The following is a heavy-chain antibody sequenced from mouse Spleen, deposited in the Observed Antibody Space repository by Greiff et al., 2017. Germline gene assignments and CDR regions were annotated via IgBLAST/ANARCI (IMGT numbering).Heavy chain of an antibody. CDR1: GFSLTSYG. J-gene: IGHJ4*01. V-gene: IGHV2-2*02. CDR3: ARSDGYYVSYAMDY. D-gene: IGHD2-3*01. Sequence: QVQLKESGPGLVQPSQSLSITCTVSGFSLTSYGVHWVRQSPGKGLEWLGVIWSGGSTDYNAAFISRLSISKDNSKSQVFFKMNSLQANDTAIYYCARSDGYYVSYAMDYWGQGTSVTVSS. CDR2: IWSGGST.